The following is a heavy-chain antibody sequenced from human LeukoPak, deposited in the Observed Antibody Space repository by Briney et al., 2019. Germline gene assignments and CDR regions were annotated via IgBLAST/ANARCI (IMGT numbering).Heavy chain of an antibody. D-gene: IGHD3-10*01. Sequence: ASVKVSCKASGYTFTSYDINWVRQATGQGLEWMGWMNPNSGNTGYAQKFQGRVTMTRNTSISTAYMELSSLRSEDTAVYYCASNPYYYGSGSYYSPKGVYNWFDPWGQGTLVTVSS. CDR2: MNPNSGNT. V-gene: IGHV1-8*01. CDR1: GYTFTSYD. CDR3: ASNPYYYGSGSYYSPKGVYNWFDP. J-gene: IGHJ5*02.